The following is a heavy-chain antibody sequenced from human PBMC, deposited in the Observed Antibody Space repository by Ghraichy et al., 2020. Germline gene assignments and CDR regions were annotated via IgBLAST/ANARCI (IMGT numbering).Heavy chain of an antibody. J-gene: IGHJ4*02. D-gene: IGHD3-22*01. CDR1: GGSINSSSYY. CDR3: ARTSSGLGDFDY. CDR2: IYYTWST. Sequence: SETLSLTCTVSGGSINSSSYYWVSIRQPPGKGLEWIGSIYYTWSTYYNPSLKSRVTMSVDTSKNQFSLKLNSVTAADTAVYYCARTSSGLGDFDYWGQGTLVTVSS. V-gene: IGHV4-39*01.